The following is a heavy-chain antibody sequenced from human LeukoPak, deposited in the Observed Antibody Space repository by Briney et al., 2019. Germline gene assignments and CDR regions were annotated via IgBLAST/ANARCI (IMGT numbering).Heavy chain of an antibody. V-gene: IGHV3-30*18. D-gene: IGHD3-22*01. J-gene: IGHJ4*02. Sequence: GGSLRLSCAASGFTFSSYGMHWVRQAPGKGLEWVAVISYDGSNKYYADSVKGRFTISRDNSKSTLYLQMNSLRAEDTAVYYCAKATSSGPYPSFDFWGQGTLVTVSS. CDR2: ISYDGSNK. CDR1: GFTFSSYG. CDR3: AKATSSGPYPSFDF.